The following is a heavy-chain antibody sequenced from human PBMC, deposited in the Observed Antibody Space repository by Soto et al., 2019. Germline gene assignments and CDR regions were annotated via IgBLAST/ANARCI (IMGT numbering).Heavy chain of an antibody. CDR2: IYSNGFT. CDR1: GDSVSSGGYY. D-gene: IGHD3-16*01. Sequence: SETLSLTCIVSGDSVSSGGYYWSWIRQHPGKGLEWIGYIYSNGFTYYNPSLESRVTISLDTSKNQFSLKLTSVTAADTAVYFCSRGRDPHKGGRSWGQGTLVTVSS. V-gene: IGHV4-31*03. CDR3: SRGRDPHKGGRS. J-gene: IGHJ4*02.